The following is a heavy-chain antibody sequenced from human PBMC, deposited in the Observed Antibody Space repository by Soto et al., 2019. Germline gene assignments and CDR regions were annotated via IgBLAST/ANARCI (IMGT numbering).Heavy chain of an antibody. CDR1: GYTFTSYD. CDR3: ARLYYGSGGYYFDY. CDR2: MNPNSGNT. J-gene: IGHJ4*02. V-gene: IGHV1-8*01. Sequence: ASVKVSCKASGYTFTSYDINWVRQATGQGLEWMGWMNPNSGNTGYAQKFQGRVTMTRNTSISTAYMELSSLRSEDTAVYYCARLYYGSGGYYFDYWGQGNLVTVSS. D-gene: IGHD3-10*01.